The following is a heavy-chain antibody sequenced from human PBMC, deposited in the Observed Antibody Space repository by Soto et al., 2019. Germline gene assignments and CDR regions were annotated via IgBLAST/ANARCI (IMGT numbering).Heavy chain of an antibody. CDR1: GGSISSYY. D-gene: IGHD4-17*01. CDR2: VYYSGST. V-gene: IGHV4-59*08. Sequence: QVQLQESGPGLVKPSETLSLTCTVSGGSISSYYWSWIRQPPGKGLEWIGYVYYSGSTNYNPSLKSRVTTSVDTSKNQFSLKVSSVTDADTVVYYCAGHDYGDYVSQFYGMDVWGQGTTVTVSS. CDR3: AGHDYGDYVSQFYGMDV. J-gene: IGHJ6*02.